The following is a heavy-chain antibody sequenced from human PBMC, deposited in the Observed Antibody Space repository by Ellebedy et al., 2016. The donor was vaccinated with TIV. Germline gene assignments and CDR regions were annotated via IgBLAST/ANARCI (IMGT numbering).Heavy chain of an antibody. V-gene: IGHV4-61*05. CDR2: IYYSGST. D-gene: IGHD3-22*01. CDR1: GGSISSSSYY. CDR3: ARGDSSGQDY. J-gene: IGHJ4*02. Sequence: MPSETLSLTCTVSGGSISSSSYYWSWIRQPPGKGLEWIGYIYYSGSTNYNPSLKSRVTISVDTSKNQFSLKLSSVTAADTAVYYCARGDSSGQDYWGQGTLVTVSS.